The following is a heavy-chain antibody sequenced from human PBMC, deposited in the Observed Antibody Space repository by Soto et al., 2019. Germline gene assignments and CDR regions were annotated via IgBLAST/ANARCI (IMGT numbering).Heavy chain of an antibody. D-gene: IGHD4-17*01. CDR1: GYTFTEYG. V-gene: IGHV1-18*01. CDR2: ISPYNGKT. J-gene: IGHJ4*02. Sequence: QVQSVQSGAEVTQPGASVKVSCKTSGYTFTEYGISWFRQAPGQGLEWMGWISPYNGKTNYIQEFQDRVTITTDTSSTTVYMDLRTLKSDDTAIYFCARADYGDTKIYSFDHWGQGTLVTVSS. CDR3: ARADYGDTKIYSFDH.